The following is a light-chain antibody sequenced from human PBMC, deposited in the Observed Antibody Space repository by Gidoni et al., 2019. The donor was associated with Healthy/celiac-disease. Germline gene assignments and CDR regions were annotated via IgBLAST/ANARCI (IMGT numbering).Light chain of an antibody. CDR1: QSVSSY. J-gene: IGKJ2*01. Sequence: IVLTPSPATLSLSPGERATLSCRASQSVSSYLAWYQQKPGQAPRLLIYDASNRATGIPARFSGSGSGTDFTLTISSLEPEDFAVYYCQQRSNWPPAFGQGTKLEIK. V-gene: IGKV3-11*01. CDR3: QQRSNWPPA. CDR2: DAS.